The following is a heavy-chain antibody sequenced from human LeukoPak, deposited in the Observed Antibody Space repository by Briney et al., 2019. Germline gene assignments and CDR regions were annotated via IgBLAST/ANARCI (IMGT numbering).Heavy chain of an antibody. CDR2: IYYSGST. Sequence: WSWIXXPPGKGLEWIGYIYYSGSTYYNPSLKSRVTISVDTSKNQFSLKLSSVTAADTAVYYCARGRSDYYDSSGHGRYFDYWGQGTLVTASS. V-gene: IGHV4-30-4*08. D-gene: IGHD3-22*01. CDR3: ARGRSDYYDSSGHGRYFDY. J-gene: IGHJ4*02.